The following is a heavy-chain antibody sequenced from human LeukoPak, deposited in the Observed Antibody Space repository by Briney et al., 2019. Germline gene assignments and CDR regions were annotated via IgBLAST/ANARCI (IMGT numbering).Heavy chain of an antibody. CDR1: GFTFSTYR. J-gene: IGHJ4*02. Sequence: GGSLRLSCAASGFTFSTYRMNWVRQAPGKGLEWVSSISSSGSYIYYADSVKGRFTISRDNAKNSLYLQLNSLRAEDTAVYYCARESYSHYYFDSWGQGTLVTVSS. V-gene: IGHV3-21*01. CDR3: ARESYSHYYFDS. CDR2: ISSSGSYI. D-gene: IGHD5-12*01.